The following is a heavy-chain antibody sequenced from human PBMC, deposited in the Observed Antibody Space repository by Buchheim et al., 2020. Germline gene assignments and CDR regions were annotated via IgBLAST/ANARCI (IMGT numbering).Heavy chain of an antibody. CDR1: GFTFSSYA. CDR3: ARDRMVRGDTIDY. CDR2: ISYDGSNK. J-gene: IGHJ4*02. V-gene: IGHV3-30-3*01. D-gene: IGHD3-10*01. Sequence: QVQLVESGGGVVQPGRSLRLSCAASGFTFSSYAMHWVRQAPGKGLEWVAVISYDGSNKYYADSVKGRFPISRDNSKNTLYLQMNSLRAEDTAVYYCARDRMVRGDTIDYWGQGTL.